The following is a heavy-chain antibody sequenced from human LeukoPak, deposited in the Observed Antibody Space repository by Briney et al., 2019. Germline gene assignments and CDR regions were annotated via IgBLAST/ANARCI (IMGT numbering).Heavy chain of an antibody. CDR2: ITSSSSII. J-gene: IGHJ3*02. CDR3: ARDLFNGFDI. D-gene: IGHD2-21*01. V-gene: IGHV3-48*02. CDR1: GFNFNAYS. Sequence: GGSLRLSCAASGFNFNAYSMNWVRQAPGKGLEWISFITSSSSIIYYSDSVKGRFTISRDDAKNSLYLQMNSLRDEDTAVYYCARDLFNGFDIWGQGTMVTVSS.